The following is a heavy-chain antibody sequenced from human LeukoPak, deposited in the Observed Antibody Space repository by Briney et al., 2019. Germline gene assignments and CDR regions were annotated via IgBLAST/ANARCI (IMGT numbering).Heavy chain of an antibody. V-gene: IGHV4-34*01. CDR3: ARDGFYDSSGYYYNWVFDY. Sequence: SETLSLTCAVYGGSFSGYYWSWIRQPPGKGLEWIGEINHSGSTNYNPSLKSRVTISVDTSKNQFSLKLSSVTAADTAVYYCARDGFYDSSGYYYNWVFDYWGQGTLVTVSS. D-gene: IGHD3-22*01. CDR2: INHSGST. CDR1: GGSFSGYY. J-gene: IGHJ4*02.